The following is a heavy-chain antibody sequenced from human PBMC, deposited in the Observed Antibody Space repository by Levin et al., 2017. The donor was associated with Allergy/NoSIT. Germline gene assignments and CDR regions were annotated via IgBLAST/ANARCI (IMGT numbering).Heavy chain of an antibody. D-gene: IGHD2-2*01. V-gene: IGHV4-39*01. CDR1: GGSISTPYY. J-gene: IGHJ5*02. Sequence: SQTLSLTCTVSGGSISTPYYWGWIRQPPGKRLEWIGSLYYRGTTYYNPSLRSRVTISVDASKNHFSLKLTSVTAADTAVYYCARHRDCSTSSSSCYIYAGSWFDPWGQGTLVTVSS. CDR2: LYYRGTT. CDR3: ARHRDCSTSSSSCYIYAGSWFDP.